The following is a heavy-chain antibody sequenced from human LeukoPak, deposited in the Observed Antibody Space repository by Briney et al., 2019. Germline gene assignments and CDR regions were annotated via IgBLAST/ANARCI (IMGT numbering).Heavy chain of an antibody. D-gene: IGHD4-11*01. V-gene: IGHV4-34*01. Sequence: SETLSLTGAVYGGPFSGYYWSWTRQPPGKGLEWTGEINHSGSTNYNPSLKSRVTISVDTSKNQFSLKLSSVTDADTAVYYWVRGWDVDDMTNFYYWGQGTLVTGSS. CDR3: VRGWDVDDMTNFYY. J-gene: IGHJ4*01. CDR1: GGPFSGYY. CDR2: INHSGST.